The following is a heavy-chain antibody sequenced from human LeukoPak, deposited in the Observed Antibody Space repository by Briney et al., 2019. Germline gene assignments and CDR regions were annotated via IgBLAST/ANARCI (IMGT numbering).Heavy chain of an antibody. D-gene: IGHD2-2*01. CDR1: GGSISSGSYY. V-gene: IGHV4-61*02. J-gene: IGHJ3*02. CDR3: ARPTNCSSTSCDAFDI. Sequence: SETLSLTCTVSGGSISSGSYYWSWIRQPAGKGLEWIGRIYTSGSTNYNPSLKSRVTISVDTSKNQFSLKLSSVTAADTAVYYCARPTNCSSTSCDAFDIWGQGTMVTVSS. CDR2: IYTSGST.